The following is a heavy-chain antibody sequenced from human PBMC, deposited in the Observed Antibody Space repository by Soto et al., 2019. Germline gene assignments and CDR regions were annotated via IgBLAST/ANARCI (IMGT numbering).Heavy chain of an antibody. V-gene: IGHV3-21*01. J-gene: IGHJ5*02. D-gene: IGHD2-15*01. CDR2: ISSSSSYI. CDR3: ASRYCSGGSCYYNWFDP. Sequence: PGGSRRLSCAASGFTFSSYSMNWVRQAPGKGLEWVSSISSSSSYIYYADSVKGRFTISRDNAKNSLYLQMNSLRAEDTAVYYCASRYCSGGSCYYNWFDPWGQGTLVTVSS. CDR1: GFTFSSYS.